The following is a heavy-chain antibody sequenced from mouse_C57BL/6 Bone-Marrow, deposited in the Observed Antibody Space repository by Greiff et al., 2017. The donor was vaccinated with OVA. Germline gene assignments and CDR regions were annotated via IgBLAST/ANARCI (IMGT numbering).Heavy chain of an antibody. CDR2: IDPSDSEP. Sequence: QVQLQQPGAELVRPGSSVKLSCKASGYTFTSYWMHWVKQRPIQGLEWIGNIDPSDSEPHYNQKFKDNATLTVDKYSSTAYMQLSSRTSEDSAVYYCARLVGNYGSWYFDVWGTGTTVTVSS. D-gene: IGHD2-1*01. CDR1: GYTFTSYW. CDR3: ARLVGNYGSWYFDV. J-gene: IGHJ1*03. V-gene: IGHV1-52*01.